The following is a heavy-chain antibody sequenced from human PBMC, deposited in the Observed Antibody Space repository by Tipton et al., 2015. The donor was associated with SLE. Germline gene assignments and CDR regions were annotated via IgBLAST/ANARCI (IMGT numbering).Heavy chain of an antibody. CDR2: IYTSGST. D-gene: IGHD6-13*01. Sequence: LRLSCTVSGGSISSYYWSWIRQPAGKGLEWIGRIYTSGSTNYNPSLKSRVTMSVDTSKNQFSLKLSSVTAADTAVYYCARGIAAAGKLGYWGQGTLVTVSS. CDR1: GGSISSYY. J-gene: IGHJ4*02. CDR3: ARGIAAAGKLGY. V-gene: IGHV4-4*07.